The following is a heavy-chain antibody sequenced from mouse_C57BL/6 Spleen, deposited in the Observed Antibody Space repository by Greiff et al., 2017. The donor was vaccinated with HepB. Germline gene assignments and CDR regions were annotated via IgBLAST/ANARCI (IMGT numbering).Heavy chain of an antibody. CDR3: ARDYDYERYFDY. Sequence: VQLQQSGPVLVKPGASVKMSCKASGYTFTDYYMNWVKQSHGKSLEWIGVINPYNGGTSYNQKFKGKATLTVEKSSSTAYMELNSLTSEDSAVYYCARDYDYERYFDYWGQGTTLTVSS. CDR1: GYTFTDYY. CDR2: INPYNGGT. J-gene: IGHJ2*01. D-gene: IGHD2-4*01. V-gene: IGHV1-19*01.